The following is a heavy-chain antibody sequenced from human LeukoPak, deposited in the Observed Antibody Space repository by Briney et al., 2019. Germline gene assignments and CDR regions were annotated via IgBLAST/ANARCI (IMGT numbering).Heavy chain of an antibody. CDR1: GGTFSSYA. J-gene: IGHJ4*02. CDR3: ARGDYYDSSGSSIDY. CDR2: IIPIFGTA. D-gene: IGHD3-22*01. Sequence: ASVKASCKASGGTFSSYAISWVRQAPGQGLEWMGGIIPIFGTANYAQKFQGRVTITADESTSTAYMELSSLRSEDTAVYYCARGDYYDSSGSSIDYWGQGTLVTVSS. V-gene: IGHV1-69*13.